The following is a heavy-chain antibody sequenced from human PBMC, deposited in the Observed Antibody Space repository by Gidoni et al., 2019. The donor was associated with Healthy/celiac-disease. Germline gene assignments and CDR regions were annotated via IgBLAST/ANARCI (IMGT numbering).Heavy chain of an antibody. Sequence: QVQLVESGGGVVQPGRSLRLSCAASGTTSSRFGMHWVRQAPGKGLEWVAVISYDGNNKYYADTVKGRFTISRDNSKNTLYLQMNSLRAEDTAVYYCAKEDHYDSSGYYSLRDWGQGTLVTVSS. CDR3: AKEDHYDSSGYYSLRD. V-gene: IGHV3-30*18. D-gene: IGHD3-22*01. CDR1: GTTSSRFG. J-gene: IGHJ4*02. CDR2: ISYDGNNK.